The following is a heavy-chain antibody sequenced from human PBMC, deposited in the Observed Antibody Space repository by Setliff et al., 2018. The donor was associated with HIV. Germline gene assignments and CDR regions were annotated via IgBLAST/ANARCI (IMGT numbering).Heavy chain of an antibody. V-gene: IGHV5-51*01. CDR3: VRYIGAAAGYIDH. D-gene: IGHD6-25*01. Sequence: GESLKISCKGSGYSFTSYWIGWVRQMPGKGLEWMGIIHPGDSDTRYSPSFQGQVTISADKSISTAYLQGSSLKASDTAMYYCVRYIGAAAGYIDHWGQGTLVTVS. CDR2: IHPGDSDT. J-gene: IGHJ4*02. CDR1: GYSFTSYW.